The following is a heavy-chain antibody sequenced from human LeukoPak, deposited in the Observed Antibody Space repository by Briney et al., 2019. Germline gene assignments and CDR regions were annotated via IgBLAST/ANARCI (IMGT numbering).Heavy chain of an antibody. CDR3: ARGPTAVAGTRFDY. CDR1: GYTFTSYA. Sequence: ASVKVSCKASGYTFTSYAMHWVRQASGQRLEWMGWINAGNGNTKYSQKFQGRVTITRDTSASTAYMELSSLRSEDTAVYYCARGPTAVAGTRFDYWGQGTLVTVSS. J-gene: IGHJ4*02. V-gene: IGHV1-3*01. CDR2: INAGNGNT. D-gene: IGHD6-19*01.